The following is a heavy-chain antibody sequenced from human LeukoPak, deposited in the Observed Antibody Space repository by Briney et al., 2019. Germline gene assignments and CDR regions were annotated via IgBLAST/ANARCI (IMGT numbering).Heavy chain of an antibody. Sequence: RGSLRHSCAASGFTFSSYAMSSVRPAPGGGREWVSAISGSGGSTYYADSVKGRFTISRDNSKNTLYLQMNSLRAEDTVVYYCAKDMVAAAGIRSAFDIWGQGTMVTVSS. CDR3: AKDMVAAAGIRSAFDI. CDR2: ISGSGGST. V-gene: IGHV3-23*01. J-gene: IGHJ3*02. CDR1: GFTFSSYA. D-gene: IGHD6-13*01.